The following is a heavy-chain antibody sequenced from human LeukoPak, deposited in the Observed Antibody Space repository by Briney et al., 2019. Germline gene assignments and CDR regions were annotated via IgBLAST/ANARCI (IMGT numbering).Heavy chain of an antibody. J-gene: IGHJ4*02. V-gene: IGHV1-69*04. Sequence: ASVTVSCKASGGTFSSYAISWVRQAPGQGLEWMGRIIPILGIANYAQKFQGRVTITADKSTSTAYMELSSLRSEDTAVYYCAREHYDILTGYYSGYYFDYWGQGTLVTVSS. CDR2: IIPILGIA. D-gene: IGHD3-9*01. CDR1: GGTFSSYA. CDR3: AREHYDILTGYYSGYYFDY.